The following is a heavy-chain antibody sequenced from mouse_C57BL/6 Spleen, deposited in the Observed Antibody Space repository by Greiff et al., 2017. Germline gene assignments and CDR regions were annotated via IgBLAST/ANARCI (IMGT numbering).Heavy chain of an antibody. Sequence: EVMLVESGGGLVQPGGSLSLSCAASGFTFTDYYMSWVRQPPGKALEWLGFIRNKANGYTTEYSASVKGRFTISRDNSQSILYLQMNALRAEDSATYYCARSPYYYGSSPYYYAMDYWGQGTSVTVSS. CDR2: IRNKANGYTT. V-gene: IGHV7-3*01. J-gene: IGHJ4*01. CDR1: GFTFTDYY. D-gene: IGHD1-1*01. CDR3: ARSPYYYGSSPYYYAMDY.